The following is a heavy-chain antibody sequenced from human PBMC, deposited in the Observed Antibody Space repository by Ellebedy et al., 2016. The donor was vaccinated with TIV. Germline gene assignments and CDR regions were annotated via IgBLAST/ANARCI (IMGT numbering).Heavy chain of an antibody. CDR1: GGSVSNTRYY. CDR2: VYYSGSP. Sequence: MPSETLSLTCGVSGGSVSNTRYYWAWIRQPPGKGLEYIGSVYYSGSPYYNPSFKSRITLSADTSKNQFSLNLRTATAADTAVYYCARTDPWQPIDDWGQGILVSVSS. V-gene: IGHV4-39*01. CDR3: ARTDPWQPIDD. D-gene: IGHD2-21*02. J-gene: IGHJ4*02.